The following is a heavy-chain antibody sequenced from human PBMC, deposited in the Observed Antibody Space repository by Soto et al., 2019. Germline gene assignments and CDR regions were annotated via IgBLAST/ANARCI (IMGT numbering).Heavy chain of an antibody. CDR3: STRAYDTNGYYRFDP. J-gene: IGHJ5*01. Sequence: SETLSLTCTVSGGSISSYYWSWIRQPPRKGLEWIGYIYYSGSTNYSPSLKSRVTISLDTSKNQFSLTLSAVTAADTAMYYCSTRAYDTNGYYRFDPWGQGTLVTVSS. D-gene: IGHD3-22*01. CDR2: IYYSGST. V-gene: IGHV4-59*12. CDR1: GGSISSYY.